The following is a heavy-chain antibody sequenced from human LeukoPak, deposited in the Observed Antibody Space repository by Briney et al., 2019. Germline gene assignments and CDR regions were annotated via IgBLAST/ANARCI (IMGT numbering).Heavy chain of an antibody. Sequence: SVKLSCKASGGTFISYAISWVRQAPGQGLEWRGRISPIFGTANYAQKFQGRVTITTDESTSTAYMELSSLTSEDPAVYHCASGAQHYYGQVEQPSFDYWRQDTLVTVSS. J-gene: IGHJ4*02. CDR2: ISPIFGTA. CDR1: GGTFISYA. V-gene: IGHV1-69*05. CDR3: ASGAQHYYGQVEQPSFDY. D-gene: IGHD3-10*01.